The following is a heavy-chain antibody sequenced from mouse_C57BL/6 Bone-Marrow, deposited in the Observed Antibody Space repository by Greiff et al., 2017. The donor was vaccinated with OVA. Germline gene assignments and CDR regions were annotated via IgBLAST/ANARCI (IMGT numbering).Heavy chain of an antibody. Sequence: QVQLQQPGAELVRPGSSVKLSCKASGYTFTSYWMHWVKQRPIQGLEWIGNIDPSDSETHYNQKFKDKATLTVDKSSSTAYMQLSSLTSEDSAVYYCATPIYYDYEFAYWGQGTLVTVSA. CDR2: IDPSDSET. CDR3: ATPIYYDYEFAY. CDR1: GYTFTSYW. D-gene: IGHD2-4*01. J-gene: IGHJ3*01. V-gene: IGHV1-52*01.